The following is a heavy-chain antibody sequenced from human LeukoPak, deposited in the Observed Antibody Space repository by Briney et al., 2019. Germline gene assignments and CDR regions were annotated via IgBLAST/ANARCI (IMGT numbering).Heavy chain of an antibody. CDR1: GYTFTSYY. D-gene: IGHD3-10*01. J-gene: IGHJ4*02. CDR3: ARDRSFFDY. CDR2: ISAYNGNT. Sequence: ASVKVSCKASGYTFTSYYMHWVRQAPGQGLEWMGWISAYNGNTNYAQKLQDRVTMTTDTSTNTAYMELRSLRSDDTAVYYCARDRSFFDYWGQGTLVTVSS. V-gene: IGHV1-18*04.